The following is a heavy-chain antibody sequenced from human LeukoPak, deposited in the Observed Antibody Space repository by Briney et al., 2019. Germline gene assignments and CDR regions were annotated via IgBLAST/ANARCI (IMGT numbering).Heavy chain of an antibody. Sequence: GGSLRLSCAASGFTFSSYWMHWVRQAPGMGLVWVSRISGDGSTTSYADSVKGRFTISRDNAKNTLYLQMNSLRAEDTAVYYCARLDILNGNYYYFNFWGQGTLVTVSS. D-gene: IGHD3-9*01. CDR3: ARLDILNGNYYYFNF. CDR1: GFTFSSYW. V-gene: IGHV3-74*01. CDR2: ISGDGSTT. J-gene: IGHJ4*02.